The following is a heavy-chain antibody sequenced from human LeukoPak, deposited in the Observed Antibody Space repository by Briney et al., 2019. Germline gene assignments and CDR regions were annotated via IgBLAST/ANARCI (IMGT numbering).Heavy chain of an antibody. CDR1: GFTFSSYG. J-gene: IGHJ4*02. D-gene: IGHD4-17*01. Sequence: PGGSLRLSCVASGFTFSSYGMQWVRQAPGKGLEWVAFIGFDGSKIYYADSVKGRFTISRDNSKNTVNLQMNSLRVEDTAVYYCAKELRPNDYWGQGTLVTVSS. CDR3: AKELRPNDY. V-gene: IGHV3-30*02. CDR2: IGFDGSKI.